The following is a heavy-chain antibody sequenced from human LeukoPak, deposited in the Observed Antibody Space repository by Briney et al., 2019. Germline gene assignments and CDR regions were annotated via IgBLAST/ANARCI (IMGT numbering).Heavy chain of an antibody. CDR1: GFTLSTYG. CDR2: IWYDGSNI. Sequence: GGSLRLSCAASGFTLSTYGMHWVRQAPGKGLEWLAVIWYDGSNIYYADSLKGRFAISRDNSRNTLYLLLNSLRAEDTAVYYCARDLTWDYWGQGTLVTVSS. CDR3: ARDLTWDY. J-gene: IGHJ4*02. V-gene: IGHV3-33*01.